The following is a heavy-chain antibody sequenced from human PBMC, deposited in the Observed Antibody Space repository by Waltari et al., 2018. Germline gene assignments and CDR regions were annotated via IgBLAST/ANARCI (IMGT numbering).Heavy chain of an antibody. CDR3: ASCGGDCYADAFDI. Sequence: QVQLQQWGAGLLKPSETLSLTCAVYGGSFSGYYWSWIRQPPGKGLEWIGEINHRGSTNYNPSLKSRVTISVDTSKNQFSLKLSSVTAADTAVYYCASCGGDCYADAFDIWGQGTMVTVSS. V-gene: IGHV4-34*01. CDR1: GGSFSGYY. D-gene: IGHD2-21*01. J-gene: IGHJ3*02. CDR2: INHRGST.